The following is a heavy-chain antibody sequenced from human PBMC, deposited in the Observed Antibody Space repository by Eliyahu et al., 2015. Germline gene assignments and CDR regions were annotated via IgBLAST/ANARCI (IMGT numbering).Heavy chain of an antibody. D-gene: IGHD7-27*01. V-gene: IGHV4-39*01. CDR1: GDPISSDPYY. J-gene: IGHJ4*02. Sequence: QLQLQESGPGLVKSSETLSLTCTVAGDPISSDPYYWVWTRQPPGKGLEWIGTISYSGYTSYSTSLKSRVTISADSSQNQVSLKLSSVTTADTAVYYCARHRWGWGSDSWGQGTLVTVSS. CDR2: ISYSGYT. CDR3: ARHRWGWGSDS.